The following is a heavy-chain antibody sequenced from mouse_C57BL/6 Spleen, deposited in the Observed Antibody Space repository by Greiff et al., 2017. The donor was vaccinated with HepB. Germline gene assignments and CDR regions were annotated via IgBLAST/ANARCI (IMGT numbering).Heavy chain of an antibody. D-gene: IGHD1-1*01. CDR1: GYAFSSSW. CDR2: IYPGDGDT. V-gene: IGHV1-82*01. J-gene: IGHJ3*01. CDR3: ARYERAWFAY. Sequence: VQVVESGPELVKPGASVKISCKASGYAFSSSWMNWVKQRPGKGLEWIGRIYPGDGDTNYNGKFKGKATLTADKSSSTAYMQLSSLTSEDSAVYFCARYERAWFAYWGQGTLVTVSA.